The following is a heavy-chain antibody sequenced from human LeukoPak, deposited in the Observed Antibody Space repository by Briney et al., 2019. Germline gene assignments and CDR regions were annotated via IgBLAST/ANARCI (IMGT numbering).Heavy chain of an antibody. CDR1: GGSISSGSYY. J-gene: IGHJ4*02. V-gene: IGHV4-61*02. D-gene: IGHD6-13*01. Sequence: SETLSLTCTVSGGSISSGSYYWSWIRQPAGKGLEWIGRIYTSGSTNYNPSLKSRVTISVDTSKNQFSLKLSSVTAADTAVYYCAREGYSSPGFDYWGQGSLVTVSS. CDR2: IYTSGST. CDR3: AREGYSSPGFDY.